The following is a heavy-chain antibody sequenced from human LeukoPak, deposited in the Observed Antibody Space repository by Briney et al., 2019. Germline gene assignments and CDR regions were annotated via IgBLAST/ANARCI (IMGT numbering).Heavy chain of an antibody. CDR1: GGSISSSSYY. Sequence: PSETLSLTCTVSGGSISSSSYYWGWIRQPPGKGLEWIGSIYYSGSTYYNPSLKSRVTISVDTSKNQFSLKLSSVTAADTAVYYCARERAVVLWREIGMDVWGQGTTVTVSS. J-gene: IGHJ6*02. D-gene: IGHD4-23*01. CDR3: ARERAVVLWREIGMDV. V-gene: IGHV4-39*07. CDR2: IYYSGST.